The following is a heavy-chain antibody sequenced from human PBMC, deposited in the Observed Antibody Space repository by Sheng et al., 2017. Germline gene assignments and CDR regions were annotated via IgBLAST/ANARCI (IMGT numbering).Heavy chain of an antibody. CDR3: AVSSIAARGYYYYGMDV. J-gene: IGHJ6*02. D-gene: IGHD6-6*01. CDR1: GGSFSGYY. V-gene: IGHV4-34*01. Sequence: QVQLQQWGAGLLKPSETLSLTCAVYGGSFSGYYWSWIRQPPGKGLEWIGEINHSGSTNYNPSLKSRVTISVDTSKNQFSLKLSSVTAADTAVYYCAVSSIAARGYYYYGMDVWGQGTTVTVSS. CDR2: INHSGST.